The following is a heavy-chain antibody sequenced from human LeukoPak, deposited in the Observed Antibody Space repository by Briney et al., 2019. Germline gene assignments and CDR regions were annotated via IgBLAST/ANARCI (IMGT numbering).Heavy chain of an antibody. CDR1: GFTFNSYD. J-gene: IGHJ4*02. CDR2: IRGTGGRT. D-gene: IGHD2-15*01. Sequence: PGGSLRLSCAASGFTFNSYDMTWVQQAPRKGLEWVSSIRGTGGRTYYADSVKGRFTISRDSSKNTLYLQMNSLKAEDTAVYYCAKARYCSGGTCSNLDFWGQGTLVTVSS. V-gene: IGHV3-23*01. CDR3: AKARYCSGGTCSNLDF.